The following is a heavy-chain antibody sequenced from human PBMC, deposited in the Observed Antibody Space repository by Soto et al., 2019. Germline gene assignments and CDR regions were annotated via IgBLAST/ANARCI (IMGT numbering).Heavy chain of an antibody. D-gene: IGHD6-6*01. V-gene: IGHV1-69*13. CDR2: IIPIFGTA. Sequence: GASVTVSCKASAGTFSSYVISWVRQAPGQGLEWMGGIIPIFGTADYAQKFQGRVTITADESTSTAYMELSSLRSEDTAVYYCANIAAHTLSSFDYWGQGTLVTVSS. CDR1: AGTFSSYV. J-gene: IGHJ4*02. CDR3: ANIAAHTLSSFDY.